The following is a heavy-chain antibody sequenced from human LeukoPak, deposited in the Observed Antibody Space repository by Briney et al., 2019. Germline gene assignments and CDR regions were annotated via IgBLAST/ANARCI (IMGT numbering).Heavy chain of an antibody. Sequence: GGSLRLSCAASGFTFSSYSMNWVRQAPGKGLEWVSSISTSSSYIYYADSVKGRFTISRDNAKNSLYLQMNSLRAEDTAVYYCARVPRSNWNEYWGQGTLVTVSS. CDR1: GFTFSSYS. CDR3: ARVPRSNWNEY. CDR2: ISTSSSYI. V-gene: IGHV3-21*06. D-gene: IGHD1-1*01. J-gene: IGHJ4*02.